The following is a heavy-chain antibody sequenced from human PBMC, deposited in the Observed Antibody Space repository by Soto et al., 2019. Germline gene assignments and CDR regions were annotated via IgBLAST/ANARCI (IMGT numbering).Heavy chain of an antibody. D-gene: IGHD3-16*01. CDR1: GFSLRTTGVG. V-gene: IGHV2-5*02. J-gene: IGHJ4*02. Sequence: QITLKESGPTLVKPTQTLTLTCTYSGFSLRTTGVGVGWIRQPPGKALEWLGIIYWDDNKRYSPCLKSRLTLTNDSSKSQVVLTMTNMDPVDTATYYCAHTWGLPFDYWGQGTLVIVSS. CDR3: AHTWGLPFDY. CDR2: IYWDDNK.